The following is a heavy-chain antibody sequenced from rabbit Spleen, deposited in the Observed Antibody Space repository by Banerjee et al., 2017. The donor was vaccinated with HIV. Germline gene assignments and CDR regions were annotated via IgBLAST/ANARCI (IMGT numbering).Heavy chain of an antibody. CDR3: ARGPSLSYFNL. D-gene: IGHD3-1*01. V-gene: IGHV1S45*01. J-gene: IGHJ4*01. Sequence: QEQLEESGGDLVKPEGSLTLTCTASGFSFISTYYMCWVRQAPGKGLEWIGCIYAGSTSSTWSATWAKGRFTISKTSSTTVTLQMTSLTAADTATYFCARGPSLSYFNLWGPGTLVTVS. CDR1: GFSFISTYY. CDR2: IYAGSTSST.